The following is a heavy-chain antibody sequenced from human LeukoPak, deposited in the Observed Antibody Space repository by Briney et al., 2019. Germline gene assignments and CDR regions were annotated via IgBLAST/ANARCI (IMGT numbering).Heavy chain of an antibody. J-gene: IGHJ6*02. V-gene: IGHV3-7*01. CDR3: ARDPMYALGDSNYYYYYGMDV. CDR1: GFTFNDHA. D-gene: IGHD4-17*01. CDR2: IKQDGSEK. Sequence: GRSLRLSCAASGFTFNDHAMYWVRQAPGKGLEWVANIKQDGSEKYYVDSVKGRFTISRDNAKNSLYLQMNSLRAEDTAVYYCARDPMYALGDSNYYYYYGMDVWGQGTTVTVSS.